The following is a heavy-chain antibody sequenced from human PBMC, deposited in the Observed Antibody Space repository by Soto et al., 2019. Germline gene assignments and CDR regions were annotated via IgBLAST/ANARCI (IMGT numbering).Heavy chain of an antibody. Sequence: QITLKESGPTLVKPTQTLTLTCTFSGFSLSTRGVGVGWIRQPPGKALEWLALIYWDDDEGYSPSLKSRLTITQDTSKNQVVLTMTNIDPVDTATYYCAHRPRGYSYHFDYWVQGTLVTVSS. CDR1: GFSLSTRGVG. CDR3: AHRPRGYSYHFDY. J-gene: IGHJ4*02. CDR2: IYWDDDE. V-gene: IGHV2-5*02. D-gene: IGHD5-18*01.